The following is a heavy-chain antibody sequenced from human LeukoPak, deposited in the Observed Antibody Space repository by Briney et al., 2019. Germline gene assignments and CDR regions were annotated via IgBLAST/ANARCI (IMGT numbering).Heavy chain of an antibody. D-gene: IGHD6-13*01. CDR1: GYTLTELS. J-gene: IGHJ4*02. CDR3: ASWIATPAGIAAAGTEYEN. V-gene: IGHV1-24*01. CDR2: FDPEDGET. Sequence: GASVKVSCKVSGYTLTELSMHWVRQAPGKGLEWMGCFDPEDGETIYAQKFQGRVTMTEDTSTDTAYMELSSLRSEDTAVYYCASWIATPAGIAAAGTEYENWGQGTLVTVSS.